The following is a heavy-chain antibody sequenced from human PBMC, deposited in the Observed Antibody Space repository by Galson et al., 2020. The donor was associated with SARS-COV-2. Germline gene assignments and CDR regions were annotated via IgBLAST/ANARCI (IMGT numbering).Heavy chain of an antibody. D-gene: IGHD3-9*01. Sequence: SETLSLTCTVSGGSISSSSYYWGWIRQPPGKGLEWIGSIYYSGSTYYNPSLKSRVTISVDTSKNQFSLKLSSVTAADTAVYYCARSRFDWSVFDYWGQGTLVTVSS. J-gene: IGHJ4*02. CDR2: IYYSGST. CDR1: GGSISSSSYY. V-gene: IGHV4-39*01. CDR3: ARSRFDWSVFDY.